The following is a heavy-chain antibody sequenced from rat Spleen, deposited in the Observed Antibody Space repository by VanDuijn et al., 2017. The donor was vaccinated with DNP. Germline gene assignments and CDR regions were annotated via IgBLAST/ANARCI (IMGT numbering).Heavy chain of an antibody. Sequence: QVQLRESGPDLVQPSQTLSLTCTASGFSLNTYHVHWVRQPPGKGLEWMGVMWSDGDTSSNSALKSRLSISRDTSKSQVFLKMNSLQTEDTATYYCARGIPDFDYWGQGVLVTVSS. D-gene: IGHD2-2*01. V-gene: IGHV2-32*01. CDR3: ARGIPDFDY. CDR2: MWSDGDT. CDR1: GFSLNTYH. J-gene: IGHJ2*01.